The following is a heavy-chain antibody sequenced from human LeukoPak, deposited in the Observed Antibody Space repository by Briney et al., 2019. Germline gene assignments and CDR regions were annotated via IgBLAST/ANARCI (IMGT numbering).Heavy chain of an antibody. CDR2: IKQDGSEK. D-gene: IGHD3-3*01. J-gene: IGHJ6*03. CDR3: ARDEGPDFWSGYHSRGSMDV. V-gene: IGHV3-7*01. CDR1: GFTFSSYS. Sequence: PGGSLRLSCAASGFTFSSYSMNWVRQAPGKGLEWVANIKQDGSEKYYVDSVKGRFTISRDNAKNSLYLQMNSLRAEDTAVYYCARDEGPDFWSGYHSRGSMDVWGKGTTVTVSS.